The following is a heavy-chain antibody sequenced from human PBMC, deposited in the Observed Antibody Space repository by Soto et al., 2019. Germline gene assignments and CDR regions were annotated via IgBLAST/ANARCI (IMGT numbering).Heavy chain of an antibody. CDR3: ATSDFWSGYFARYYYGMDV. CDR2: INPNSGET. V-gene: IGHV1-2*02. J-gene: IGHJ6*02. Sequence: ASVKVSCKASGYTFTGYYMHWVRQAPGQGLEWMGWINPNSGETIYAQKFQGRVTMTEDTSTDTAYMELSSLRSEDTAVYYCATSDFWSGYFARYYYGMDVWGQGTTVTVSS. CDR1: GYTFTGYY. D-gene: IGHD3-3*01.